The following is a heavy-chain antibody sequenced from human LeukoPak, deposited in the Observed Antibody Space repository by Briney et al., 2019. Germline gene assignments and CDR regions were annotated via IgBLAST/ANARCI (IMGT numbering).Heavy chain of an antibody. CDR3: AKDGGGYYPYYYYYMDV. CDR2: IRYDGSNK. Sequence: GGSLRLSCAASGFTFSSYGMHWVRQAPGKGLEWVAFIRYDGSNKYYADSVKGRFTISRDNSKNTLYLQMNSLRAEDTAVYYCAKDGGGYYPYYYYYMDVWGKGTTVTISS. V-gene: IGHV3-30*02. D-gene: IGHD3-22*01. CDR1: GFTFSSYG. J-gene: IGHJ6*03.